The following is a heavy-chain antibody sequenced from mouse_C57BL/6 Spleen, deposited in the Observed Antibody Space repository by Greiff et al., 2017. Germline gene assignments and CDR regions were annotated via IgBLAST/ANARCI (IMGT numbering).Heavy chain of an antibody. V-gene: IGHV5-16*01. CDR2: INYDGSST. D-gene: IGHD1-1*01. CDR1: GFTFSDYY. CDR3: ASHNYYGSRFDD. J-gene: IGHJ2*01. Sequence: EVKVVESEGGLVQPGSSMKLSCTASGFTFSDYYMAWVRQVPEKGLEWVANINYDGSSTYYLDSLKSRFIISRDNAKNILYMQMNRLKSEDTATNYCASHNYYGSRFDDWGKGTTLTVSS.